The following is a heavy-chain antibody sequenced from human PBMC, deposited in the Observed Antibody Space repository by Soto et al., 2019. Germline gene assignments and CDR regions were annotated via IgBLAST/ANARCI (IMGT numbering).Heavy chain of an antibody. J-gene: IGHJ6*02. CDR1: GFTCSSYS. Sequence: GGSLRLSCAASGFTCSSYSMNWVRQAPGKGLEWVSSISSSSSYIYYADSVKGRFTISRDNAKNSLYLQMNSLRAEDTAVYYCASYNDILPQHVIYVCGQRTTVPVSS. CDR2: ISSSSSYI. V-gene: IGHV3-21*01. CDR3: ASYNDILPQHVIYV. D-gene: IGHD3-9*01.